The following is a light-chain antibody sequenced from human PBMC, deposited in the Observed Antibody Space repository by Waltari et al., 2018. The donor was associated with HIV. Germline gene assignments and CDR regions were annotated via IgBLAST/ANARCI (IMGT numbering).Light chain of an antibody. CDR3: CSYANTATFVV. J-gene: IGLJ2*01. CDR2: EVT. Sequence: QAALTQPASVSGSPGQSITISCTETSSDVGSYNLVSWYQQFAGKAPKLLIYEVTKRPSVISSRFSGSKSGNTASLTISDLQAEDEAKYYCCSYANTATFVVFGGGTRVT. V-gene: IGLV2-23*02. CDR1: SSDVGSYNL.